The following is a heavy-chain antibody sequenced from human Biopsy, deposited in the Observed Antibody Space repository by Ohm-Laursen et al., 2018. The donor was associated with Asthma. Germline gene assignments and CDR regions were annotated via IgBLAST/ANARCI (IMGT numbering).Heavy chain of an antibody. CDR3: AKRRGYSYLTDFDL. CDR1: GFIFRSHA. Sequence: SLRLSCAPSGFIFRSHAMHWVRPAPGKGLEWVAGVSHDGGVAHYADSMKGRFTIARDNAKSTLYLQINRLRTDDTAGYFCAKRRGYSYLTDFDLWGQGTLVTVSS. CDR2: VSHDGGVA. V-gene: IGHV3-30*18. J-gene: IGHJ4*02. D-gene: IGHD3-3*01.